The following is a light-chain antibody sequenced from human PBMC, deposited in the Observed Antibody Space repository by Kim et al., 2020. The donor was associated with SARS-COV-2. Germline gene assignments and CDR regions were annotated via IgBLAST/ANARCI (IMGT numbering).Light chain of an antibody. CDR1: QSVLYSSNNKNY. Sequence: ATINGKSSQSVLYSSNNKNYLAWYQQKPGQPPKLLIYWASTRESGVPDRFSGSGSGTDFTLTISSLQAEDVAVYYCQQYDSTPLTFGGGTKVDIK. V-gene: IGKV4-1*01. CDR2: WAS. J-gene: IGKJ4*01. CDR3: QQYDSTPLT.